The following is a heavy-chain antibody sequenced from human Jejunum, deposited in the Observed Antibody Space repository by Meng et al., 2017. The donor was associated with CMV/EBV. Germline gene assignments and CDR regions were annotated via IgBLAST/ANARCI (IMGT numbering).Heavy chain of an antibody. CDR1: GGSVSSNSAA. V-gene: IGHV6-1*01. D-gene: IGHD3-10*02. CDR3: ARDWGDVRGGFDF. J-gene: IGHJ4*02. CDR2: TYYRSKYYN. Sequence: QGPLQQSGTGLVKPSQTLSRTCAISGGSVSSNSAAWNWIRQSPSRGLEWLGRTYYRSKYYNDYALSVKSRITITPDTSKNQFSLQLNSVTPEDTAIYYCARDWGDVRGGFDFWGQGTLVTVSS.